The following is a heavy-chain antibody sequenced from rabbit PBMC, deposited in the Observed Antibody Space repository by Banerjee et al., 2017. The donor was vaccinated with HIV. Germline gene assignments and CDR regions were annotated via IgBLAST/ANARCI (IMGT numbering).Heavy chain of an antibody. V-gene: IGHV1S40*01. CDR1: GLDFSSYW. Sequence: QSLEESGGDLVKPGASLTLTCTASGLDFSSYWMCWVRQAPGKGLEWIACINSGTNGRAYYASWAKGRFTISKTSSTTVTLQMTSQTAADTAAYFCARSYASVTGWNFNLWGPGTLVTVS. D-gene: IGHD4-2*01. CDR3: ARSYASVTGWNFNL. J-gene: IGHJ4*01. CDR2: INSGTNGRA.